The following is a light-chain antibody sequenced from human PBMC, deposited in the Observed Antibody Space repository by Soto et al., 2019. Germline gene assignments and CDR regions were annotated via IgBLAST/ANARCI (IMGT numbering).Light chain of an antibody. CDR2: EVS. CDR3: TSYAGTYSFFYV. V-gene: IGLV2-8*01. Sequence: QSALTQPPSASGSPGQSVTISCTGTSSAVGAYNYVSWYQQLPGKAPKLIIYEVSKRPSGVPDRFSGSKSGNTASLTVSGLQAEDEADYYCTSYAGTYSFFYVFGTGTKLTVL. CDR1: SSAVGAYNY. J-gene: IGLJ1*01.